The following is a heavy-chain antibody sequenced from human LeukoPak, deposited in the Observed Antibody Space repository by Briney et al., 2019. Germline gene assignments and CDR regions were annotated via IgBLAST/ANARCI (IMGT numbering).Heavy chain of an antibody. V-gene: IGHV1-2*06. Sequence: ASVKVSCKASGYTFTAFYIHRVRQAPGQGLEWMGRINPNSGDANYAQKFQGRVTMTRDTSITTAYMELSRLRSDDTAIYYCARDLGDYSFDYWGQGTLVTVSS. CDR2: INPNSGDA. CDR3: ARDLGDYSFDY. J-gene: IGHJ4*02. CDR1: GYTFTAFY. D-gene: IGHD4-17*01.